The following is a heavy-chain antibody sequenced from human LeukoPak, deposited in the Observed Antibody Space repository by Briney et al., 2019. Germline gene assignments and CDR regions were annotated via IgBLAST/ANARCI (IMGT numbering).Heavy chain of an antibody. V-gene: IGHV3-23*01. J-gene: IGHJ4*02. CDR2: ISGSGGNT. D-gene: IGHD2-2*01. CDR3: ARGNIGYCGSTSCYEGDY. Sequence: PGGSLRLSCAASGFTFSSYAMSWVRQAPGKGLEWVSAISGSGGNTYYADSVKGRFTISRDNSKNTLYLQMNSLRAEDTAVYYCARGNIGYCGSTSCYEGDYWGQGTLVTVSS. CDR1: GFTFSSYA.